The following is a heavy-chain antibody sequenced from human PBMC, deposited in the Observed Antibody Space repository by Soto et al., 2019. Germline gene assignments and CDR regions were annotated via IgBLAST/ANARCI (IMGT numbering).Heavy chain of an antibody. CDR1: GYTFTGYY. CDR3: ARHDCISTSCYYYYYYSMDV. V-gene: IGHV1-2*04. CDR2: INPNSGGT. Sequence: AASVKVSCKASGYTFTGYYMHWVRQAPGQGLEWMGWINPNSGGTNYAQKFQGWVTMTRDTSISTAYMELSRLRSDDTAVYYCARHDCISTSCYYYYYYSMDVWGQGTTVTVSS. D-gene: IGHD2-2*01. J-gene: IGHJ6*02.